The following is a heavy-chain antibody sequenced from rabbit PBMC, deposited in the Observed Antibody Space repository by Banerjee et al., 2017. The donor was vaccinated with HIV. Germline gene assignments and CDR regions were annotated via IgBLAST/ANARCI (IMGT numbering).Heavy chain of an antibody. V-gene: IGHV1S40*01. CDR1: GFSFSGYY. CDR3: ASGESCGGGGYPYAIRLDL. CDR2: IGAGSGNT. Sequence: QSLEESGGDLVQPEGSLTLTCTASGFSFSGYYMYWVRQAPGKGLECIACIGAGSGNTYYASWTKGRFTISKTSSTTVTLQMTSLTAADTATYFCASGESCGGGGYPYAIRLDLWGQGTLVTVS. D-gene: IGHD6-1*01. J-gene: IGHJ3*01.